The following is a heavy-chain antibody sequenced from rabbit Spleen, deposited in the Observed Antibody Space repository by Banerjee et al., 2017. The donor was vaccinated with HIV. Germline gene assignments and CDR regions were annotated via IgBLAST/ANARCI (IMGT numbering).Heavy chain of an antibody. Sequence: QEQLVESGGGLVQPEGSLTLTCKASGFDFRRYYLTWVRQAPGKGLEWIGAIYTGRGGTDYANWVNGRFTISSDNAQYTVHLQMNSLTAADTATYFCARYYIFYGMDLWGQGTLVTVS. J-gene: IGHJ6*01. CDR1: GFDFRRYY. CDR3: ARYYIFYGMDL. D-gene: IGHD4-1*01. V-gene: IGHV1S47*01. CDR2: IYTGRGGT.